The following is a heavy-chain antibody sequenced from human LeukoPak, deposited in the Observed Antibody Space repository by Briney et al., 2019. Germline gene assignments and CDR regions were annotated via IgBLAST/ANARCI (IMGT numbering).Heavy chain of an antibody. CDR3: AGEFGEPPSGAFDI. CDR2: IYSGGST. J-gene: IGHJ3*02. Sequence: GGSLRLSCAASGFTVSSNYMSWVRQAPGKGLEWVSVIYSGGSTYYADSVKGRFTISRDNSKNTLYLQMNSLRAEDTAVYYCAGEFGEPPSGAFDIWGQGTMVTVSS. V-gene: IGHV3-66*01. D-gene: IGHD3-10*01. CDR1: GFTVSSNY.